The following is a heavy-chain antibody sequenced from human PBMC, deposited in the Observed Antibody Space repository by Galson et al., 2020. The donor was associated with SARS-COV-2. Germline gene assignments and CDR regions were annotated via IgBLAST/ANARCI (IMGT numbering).Heavy chain of an antibody. CDR3: AINRLLDY. Sequence: GGSLRLSCAASGFTFSSYAMHWVRQAPGKGLEWVAVFSYDGSNTYYADSVKGRFTISRDNSRNTLFLQLNSLRADDTAVYFCAINRLLDYWGQGTLVTVSS. J-gene: IGHJ4*02. CDR1: GFTFSSYA. CDR2: FSYDGSNT. V-gene: IGHV3-30*03. D-gene: IGHD2-15*01.